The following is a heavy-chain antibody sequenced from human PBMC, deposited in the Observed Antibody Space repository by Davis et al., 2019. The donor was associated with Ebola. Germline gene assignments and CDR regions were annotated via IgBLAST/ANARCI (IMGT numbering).Heavy chain of an antibody. J-gene: IGHJ5*02. D-gene: IGHD6-13*01. CDR1: GFTFSSYG. V-gene: IGHV3-33*01. CDR2: IWYDGSNK. Sequence: GGSLRLSCAASGFTFSSYGMHWVRQAPGKGLEWMAVIWYDGSNKYYADSVKGRFTISRDNSKNTLYLQMNSLRAEDTAVYYCARGPGYSSSWYEGWFDPWGQGTLVTVSS. CDR3: ARGPGYSSSWYEGWFDP.